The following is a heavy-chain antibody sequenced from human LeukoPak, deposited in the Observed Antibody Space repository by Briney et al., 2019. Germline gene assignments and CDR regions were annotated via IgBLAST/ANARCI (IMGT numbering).Heavy chain of an antibody. D-gene: IGHD3-10*01. J-gene: IGHJ5*02. V-gene: IGHV3-23*01. CDR2: ISGSGGST. Sequence: PGGSLRLSCAASGFTFSSYAMSWVRQAPGKGLEWVSAISGSGGSTYYADSVKGRFTISRDNSKNTLYLQMNSLRAEDTAVYYCAKDSPYYGSGSYEAHWFDPWGQGTLVTVSS. CDR3: AKDSPYYGSGSYEAHWFDP. CDR1: GFTFSSYA.